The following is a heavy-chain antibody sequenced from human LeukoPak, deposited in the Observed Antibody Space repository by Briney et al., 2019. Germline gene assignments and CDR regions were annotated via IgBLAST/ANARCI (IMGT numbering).Heavy chain of an antibody. Sequence: PGGSLRLSCAASGFTFSSYSMNWVRQAPGKGLEWVSSNSGSGENTYYAGSVKGRFTISRDNSKNTLYLEINNLREEDTAVYYCAKGGYSSSWSYYFDYWGQGTLVTVSS. V-gene: IGHV3-23*01. CDR3: AKGGYSSSWSYYFDY. J-gene: IGHJ4*02. CDR1: GFTFSSYS. CDR2: NSGSGENT. D-gene: IGHD6-13*01.